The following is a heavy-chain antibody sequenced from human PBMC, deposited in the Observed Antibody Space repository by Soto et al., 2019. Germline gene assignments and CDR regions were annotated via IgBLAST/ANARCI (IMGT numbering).Heavy chain of an antibody. CDR2: IYWDDDA. Sequence: QITLKESGPTLVTPTQSLTLTCAFSGFSLSTSGLGVAWIRQPPGKALEWLALIYWDDDARYGPSLKSRLTITKDTYKTHVVLIMTDLDHMETATYYCTQLIRGVIANWGQGILVTVSS. CDR1: GFSLSTSGLG. CDR3: TQLIRGVIAN. J-gene: IGHJ4*02. D-gene: IGHD3-10*01. V-gene: IGHV2-5*05.